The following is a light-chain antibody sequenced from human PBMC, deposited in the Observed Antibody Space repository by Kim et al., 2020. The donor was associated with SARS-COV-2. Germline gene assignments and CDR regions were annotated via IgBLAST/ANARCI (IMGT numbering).Light chain of an antibody. Sequence: SLSPGERATLSCRASQSVSSYLAWYQQKPGQAPRLLIYDASSRATAIPARFSGSGSGTDFTLTISSLEPEDFAVYYCQQRSNWLTFGGGTKVDIK. CDR3: QQRSNWLT. J-gene: IGKJ4*01. V-gene: IGKV3-11*01. CDR2: DAS. CDR1: QSVSSY.